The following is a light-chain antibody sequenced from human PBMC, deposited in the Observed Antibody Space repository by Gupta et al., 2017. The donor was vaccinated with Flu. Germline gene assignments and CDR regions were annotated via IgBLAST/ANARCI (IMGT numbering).Light chain of an antibody. CDR2: EVS. J-gene: IGKJ5*01. Sequence: DILMTQRPLSLSVTPGQPASISCRSSQSLLYSNGRTYLYWYLQKPGQPPQLLLYEVSKRFSGVPDRFSGSGSGTDFILRISRVEAEDVGIYYCRQSIQLPLTFGQGTQLDIK. CDR1: QSLLYSNGRTY. CDR3: RQSIQLPLT. V-gene: IGKV2D-29*01.